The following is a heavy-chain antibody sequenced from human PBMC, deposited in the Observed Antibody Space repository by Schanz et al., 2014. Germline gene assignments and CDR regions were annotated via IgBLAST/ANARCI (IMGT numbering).Heavy chain of an antibody. V-gene: IGHV4-59*08. CDR2: IHYSGST. CDR3: ARLNYDSSGYPYYYGMDV. J-gene: IGHJ6*02. CDR1: GGSIRNYY. D-gene: IGHD3-22*01. Sequence: QVQLRESGPGLVKPSETLSLTCSVSGGSIRNYYWNWIRQPPGKGVEWIGYIHYSGSTNYNPSLESRVAMSVAPSKNQFSLKLSSVTAADTAVYYCARLNYDSSGYPYYYGMDVWGQGTTVTVSS.